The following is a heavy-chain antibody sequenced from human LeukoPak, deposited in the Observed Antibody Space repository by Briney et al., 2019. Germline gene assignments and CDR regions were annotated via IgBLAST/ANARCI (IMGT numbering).Heavy chain of an antibody. J-gene: IGHJ3*02. CDR2: ISAYNGNA. CDR1: GYTFTSYG. CDR3: ASGYSYGPDAFDI. D-gene: IGHD5-18*01. V-gene: IGHV1-18*01. Sequence: ASVKVSCKASGYTFTSYGISWVRQAPGQGLEWMGWISAYNGNANYAQKLQGRVTMTTDTSTSTAYMELRSLRSDDTAVYYCASGYSYGPDAFDIWGQGTMVAVSS.